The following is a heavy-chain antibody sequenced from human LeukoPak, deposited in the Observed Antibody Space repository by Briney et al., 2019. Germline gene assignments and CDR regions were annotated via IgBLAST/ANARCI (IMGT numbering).Heavy chain of an antibody. D-gene: IGHD2-2*01. V-gene: IGHV3-33*01. CDR1: GFTFTWHG. J-gene: IGHJ2*01. Sequence: GTSLRLSCAASGFTFTWHGFHWVRQAPGKGLEWVAVIGPDGSQKYYADSVKGRFAISRDNSRNTLYLQMDSLRSEDTAVCYCIVVLVPAAFRHFDVWGRGTLVTVSS. CDR2: IGPDGSQK. CDR3: IVVLVPAAFRHFDV.